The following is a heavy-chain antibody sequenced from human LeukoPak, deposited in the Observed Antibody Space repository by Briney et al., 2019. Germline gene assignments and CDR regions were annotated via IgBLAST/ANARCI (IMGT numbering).Heavy chain of an antibody. J-gene: IGHJ4*02. D-gene: IGHD4-17*01. Sequence: PGGSLRLSCAASGFTFSSSAMSWVRQVPGKGLEWVSGISASGGSTYYADSVKGRFTISRDNSKNTLYLQMNSLRAEDTAVYYCAKALTTVTTPLWNWGQGTLVTVSS. CDR1: GFTFSSSA. V-gene: IGHV3-23*01. CDR3: AKALTTVTTPLWN. CDR2: ISASGGST.